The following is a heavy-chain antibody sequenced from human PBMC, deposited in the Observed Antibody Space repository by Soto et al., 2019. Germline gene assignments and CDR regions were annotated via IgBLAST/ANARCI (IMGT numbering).Heavy chain of an antibody. J-gene: IGHJ6*02. CDR1: GFTFDDYG. CDR3: AREGHSSGWYPYYYYGMDV. D-gene: IGHD6-19*01. Sequence: GGSLRLSCAASGFTFDDYGMSWVRQAPGKGLEWVSGINWNGGSTGYADSVKGRFTISRDNAKNSLYLQMNSLRAEDTALYYCAREGHSSGWYPYYYYGMDVWGQGTTVTVSS. CDR2: INWNGGST. V-gene: IGHV3-20*04.